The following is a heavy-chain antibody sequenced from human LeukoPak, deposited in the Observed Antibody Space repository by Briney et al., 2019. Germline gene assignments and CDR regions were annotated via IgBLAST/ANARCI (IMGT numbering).Heavy chain of an antibody. V-gene: IGHV4-4*07. D-gene: IGHD3-22*01. CDR2: IYTSGST. CDR3: ARTPSSGYYYGLGSASTFDY. Sequence: KTSETLSLTCTVSGGSISSYYWSWIRQPAGQGLEWIGRIYTSGSTNYNPSLKSRVTISVDTSKNQFSLKLSSVTAADTAVYYCARTPSSGYYYGLGSASTFDYWGQGTLVTVSS. CDR1: GGSISSYY. J-gene: IGHJ4*02.